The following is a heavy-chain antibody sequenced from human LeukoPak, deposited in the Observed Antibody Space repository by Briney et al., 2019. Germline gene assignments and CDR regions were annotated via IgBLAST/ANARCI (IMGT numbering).Heavy chain of an antibody. J-gene: IGHJ4*02. CDR2: IRSKGSGGTI. D-gene: IGHD3-3*01. CDR3: VKGRTRADS. CDR1: GFTFNEYA. Sequence: PGGSLRPSCTASGFTFNEYAMSWFRQAPGMGLEWVGFIRSKGSGGTIEYAASVKGRFTLSRDDSKSIVSLQMNSLQSEDTAVYYCVKGRTRADSWGQGTLVTVSS. V-gene: IGHV3-49*03.